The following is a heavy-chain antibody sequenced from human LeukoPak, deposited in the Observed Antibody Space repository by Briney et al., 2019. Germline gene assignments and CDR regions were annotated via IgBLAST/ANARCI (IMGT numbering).Heavy chain of an antibody. J-gene: IGHJ4*02. CDR2: VYYTGST. CDR3: ARYMRDSGTYDFDY. Sequence: SETLSFTCSVSGASISGYYWSWIRQTPGKGLEWIGYVYYTGSTNYNPSLQSRVTITVDTSNNQFSLNLRFVTAADTAIYYCARYMRDSGTYDFDYWGQGPLVTVSS. V-gene: IGHV4-59*13. CDR1: GASISGYY. D-gene: IGHD3-3*01.